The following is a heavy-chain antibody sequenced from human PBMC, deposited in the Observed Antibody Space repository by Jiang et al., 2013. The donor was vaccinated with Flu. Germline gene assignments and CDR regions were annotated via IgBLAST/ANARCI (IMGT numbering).Heavy chain of an antibody. J-gene: IGHJ4*02. CDR2: IDWDDDK. CDR3: AHRLGYCTSTTCAWYFDY. Sequence: KPTQTLTLTCTFSGFSLSTSGMCVSWIRQPPGKALEWPARIDWDDDKYYSTSLKTRLTISKDTSKNQVVLTMTNMDPVDTATYYCAHRLGYCTSTTCAWYFDYWGQGTLVTVSS. CDR1: GFSLSTSGMC. V-gene: IGHV2-70*12. D-gene: IGHD2-2*01.